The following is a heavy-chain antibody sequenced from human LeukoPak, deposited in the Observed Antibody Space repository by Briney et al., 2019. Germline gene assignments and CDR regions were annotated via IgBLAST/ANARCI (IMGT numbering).Heavy chain of an antibody. V-gene: IGHV1-18*01. CDR2: VSPYNGNT. Sequence: ASVKVSCKTSGYTFTDYDITWVRQAPGQGLEWMGRVSPYNGNTYYSQRFQDRVTITKDTSTGTVYMDLRNLRTDDTAMYYCARNGRVRRVVKDLFEYWGQGTLVAASS. D-gene: IGHD3-10*01. CDR3: ARNGRVRRVVKDLFEY. J-gene: IGHJ4*02. CDR1: GYTFTDYD.